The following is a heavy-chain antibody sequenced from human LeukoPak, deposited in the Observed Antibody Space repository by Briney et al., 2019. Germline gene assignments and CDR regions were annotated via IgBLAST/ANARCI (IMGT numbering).Heavy chain of an antibody. Sequence: SETLSLTCTVSGGSINSRTYYWGWIRQPPGKGLEWIGSIYYSGATYHNPSLKSRVTISLDTSKNQFSLKLSSVTAADTAVYYCARLNSPGWFDPWGQGTLVTVSS. CDR3: ARLNSPGWFDP. V-gene: IGHV4-39*01. J-gene: IGHJ5*02. CDR2: IYYSGAT. CDR1: GGSINSRTYY.